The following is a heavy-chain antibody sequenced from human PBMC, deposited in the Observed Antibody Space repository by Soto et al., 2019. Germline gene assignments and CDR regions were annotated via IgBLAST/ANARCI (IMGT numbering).Heavy chain of an antibody. V-gene: IGHV4-59*13. CDR2: IYHTGNT. D-gene: IGHD5-18*01. J-gene: IGHJ3*02. Sequence: QVRLHESGPGLVKPSETLSLTCTVSTDSFNDYYWSWIRQPPGKGLEWIGSIYHTGNTTYNPSLESRVSISVDTAKIQVSLRLSSVTAADTAVYYCARDVGIHDAFDIWGQGTLVTVSS. CDR1: TDSFNDYY. CDR3: ARDVGIHDAFDI.